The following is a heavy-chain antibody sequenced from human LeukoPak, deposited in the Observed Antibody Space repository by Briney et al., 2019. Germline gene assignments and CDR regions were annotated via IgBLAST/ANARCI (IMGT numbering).Heavy chain of an antibody. J-gene: IGHJ6*03. CDR3: ARDSFAGGYYYYLDV. CDR1: GGSISSSIYS. CDR2: IYSTGIT. D-gene: IGHD3-10*01. V-gene: IGHV4-61*02. Sequence: SETLSLTCVVSGGSISSSIYSWSWVRQPAGKGPEWIGRIYSTGITKYNPSLKSRVIISVDTSKNQFILKLNSVTAADTAVYYCARDSFAGGYYYYLDVWGRGTTVTVSS.